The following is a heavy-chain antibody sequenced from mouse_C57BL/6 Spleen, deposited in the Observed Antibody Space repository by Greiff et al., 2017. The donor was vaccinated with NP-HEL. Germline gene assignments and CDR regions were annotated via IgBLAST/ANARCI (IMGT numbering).Heavy chain of an antibody. CDR2: ISSGGSYT. J-gene: IGHJ3*01. Sequence: EVKVVESGGDLVKPGGSLKLSCAASGFTFSSYGMSWVRQTPDKRLEWVATISSGGSYTYYPDSVKGRFTISRDNAKNTLYLQMSSLKSEDTAMYYCARHDWDYGSSYLFAYWGQGTLVTVSA. D-gene: IGHD1-1*01. CDR1: GFTFSSYG. V-gene: IGHV5-6*01. CDR3: ARHDWDYGSSYLFAY.